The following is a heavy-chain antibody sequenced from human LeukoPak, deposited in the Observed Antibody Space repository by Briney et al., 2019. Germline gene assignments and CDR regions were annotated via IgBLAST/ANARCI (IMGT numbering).Heavy chain of an antibody. CDR3: ARREYRSTYYYYYYMDG. CDR1: LDSFSVYN. V-gene: IGHV4-34*01. Sequence: SESPSLTCALHLDSFSVYNWSRVRDTPGKGVGWIWQIYDSGITNYTPSPKSRVTLSADKTKNKISLIQSSVSAAETTRYYCARREYRSTYYYYYYMDGCGNRTPVTASS. J-gene: IGHJ6*03. CDR2: IYDSGIT. D-gene: IGHD6-6*01.